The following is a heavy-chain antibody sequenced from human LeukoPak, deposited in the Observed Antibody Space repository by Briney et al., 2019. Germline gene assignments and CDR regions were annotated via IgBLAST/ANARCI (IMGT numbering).Heavy chain of an antibody. CDR1: GYTLTELS. CDR3: ATVVGIAAAGISDFDY. D-gene: IGHD6-13*01. CDR2: FDPEDGET. Sequence: ASVKVSCKVSGYTLTELSMHWVRQAPGKGLEWMGGFDPEDGETIYAQKFQGRVTMTEDTSTDTAYMELSSLRSEDTAVYYCATVVGIAAAGISDFDYWGQGTLVTVSS. V-gene: IGHV1-24*01. J-gene: IGHJ4*02.